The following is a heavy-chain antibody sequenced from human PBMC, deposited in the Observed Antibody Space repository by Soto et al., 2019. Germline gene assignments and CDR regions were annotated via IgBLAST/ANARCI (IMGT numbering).Heavy chain of an antibody. CDR3: ARVNRAVAGLLDY. CDR1: GGTFSSYS. J-gene: IGHJ4*02. Sequence: SVKVSCKASGGTFSSYSISWVRQAPGQGLEWMGGIIPIFGTANYAQKFQGRVTITADESTSTAYMELSSLRSEDTAVYYCARVNRAVAGLLDYWGQGTLVTVSS. V-gene: IGHV1-69*13. CDR2: IIPIFGTA. D-gene: IGHD6-19*01.